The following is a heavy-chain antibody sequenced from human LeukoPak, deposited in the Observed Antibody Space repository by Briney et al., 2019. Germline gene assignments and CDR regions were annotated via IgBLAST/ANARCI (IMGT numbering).Heavy chain of an antibody. Sequence: SETLSLTCAVYGGSFSGYYWRWIRQPPGKGLEWIGSIYYSGSTYYNPSLKSRVTISVDTSKNQFSLKLSSVTAADTAVYYCARAISDFWGYYYYYMDVWGKGTTVTVSS. J-gene: IGHJ6*03. CDR3: ARAISDFWGYYYYYMDV. V-gene: IGHV4-34*01. CDR2: IYYSGST. CDR1: GGSFSGYY. D-gene: IGHD3-3*01.